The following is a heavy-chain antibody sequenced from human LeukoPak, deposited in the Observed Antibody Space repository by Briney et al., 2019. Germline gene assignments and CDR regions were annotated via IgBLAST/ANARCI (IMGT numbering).Heavy chain of an antibody. CDR3: AKKRRHRGAFDM. CDR1: GFTFDNYA. V-gene: IGHV3-9*01. J-gene: IGHJ3*02. D-gene: IGHD1-1*01. Sequence: GRSLRLSCAASGFTFDNYAMHWVRQAPGKGLEWVSGISWDSGSIVYADSVKGRFTISRDNAKNSLYLQMNTLRGEDTALYYCAKKRRHRGAFDMWGQGTMLTVSS. CDR2: ISWDSGSI.